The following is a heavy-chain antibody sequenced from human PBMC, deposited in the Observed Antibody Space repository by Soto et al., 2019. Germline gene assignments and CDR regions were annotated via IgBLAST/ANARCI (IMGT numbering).Heavy chain of an antibody. V-gene: IGHV1-69*01. Sequence: QAQVVQSGAEVRKPGSSVKLSCKATEGTFNSYAIAWVRQAPGQGLEWMGGIIPYYNTLNYAQKFQDRVTITADDSTNTVYMELSSLRSDDTAVYFCASGASRWYPYFFDSWAQGTLVTVSS. CDR3: ASGASRWYPYFFDS. J-gene: IGHJ4*02. D-gene: IGHD6-13*01. CDR1: EGTFNSYA. CDR2: IIPYYNTL.